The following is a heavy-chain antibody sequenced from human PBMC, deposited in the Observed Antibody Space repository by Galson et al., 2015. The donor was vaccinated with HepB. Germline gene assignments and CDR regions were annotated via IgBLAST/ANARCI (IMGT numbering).Heavy chain of an antibody. V-gene: IGHV6-1*01. J-gene: IGHJ4*02. Sequence: CAISGDSVSSNSAAWNWIRQSPSRGLEWLGRTYYRSKWYNDYAVSVKSRITTNPDTSKNQFSLQLNSVTPEDTAVYYCAREGATYYYDSSGYYYFDYWGQGTLVTVSS. CDR1: GDSVSSNSAA. CDR2: TYYRSKWYN. D-gene: IGHD3-22*01. CDR3: AREGATYYYDSSGYYYFDY.